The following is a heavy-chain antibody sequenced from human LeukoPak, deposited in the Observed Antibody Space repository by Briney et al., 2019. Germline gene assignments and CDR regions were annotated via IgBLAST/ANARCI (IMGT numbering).Heavy chain of an antibody. Sequence: ASVKVSRKASGYTFTSYYMHWVRQAPGQGLEWMGIINPSGGSTSYAQKFQGRVTMTRDMSTSTVYMELSSLRSEDTAVYYCARDPGAGIAVPRRKPGAFDIWGQGTMVTVSS. CDR1: GYTFTSYY. D-gene: IGHD6-19*01. V-gene: IGHV1-46*01. J-gene: IGHJ3*02. CDR2: INPSGGST. CDR3: ARDPGAGIAVPRRKPGAFDI.